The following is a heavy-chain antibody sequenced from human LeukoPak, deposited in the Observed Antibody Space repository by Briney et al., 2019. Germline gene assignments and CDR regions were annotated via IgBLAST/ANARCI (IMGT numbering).Heavy chain of an antibody. CDR2: TYYSGST. J-gene: IGHJ4*02. D-gene: IGHD5-12*01. Sequence: SETLSLTCTVSGGSISSSSYYWGWIRQPPGKGLEWIGSTYYSGSTYYNPSLKSRVTISVDTSKNQFSLKLSSVTAADTAVYYCARSWGGYSGYDLYGYWGQGTLVTVSS. V-gene: IGHV4-39*07. CDR3: ARSWGGYSGYDLYGY. CDR1: GGSISSSSYY.